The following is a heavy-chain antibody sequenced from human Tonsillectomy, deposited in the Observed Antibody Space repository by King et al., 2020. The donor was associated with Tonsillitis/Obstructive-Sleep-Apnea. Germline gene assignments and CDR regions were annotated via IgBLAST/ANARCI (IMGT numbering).Heavy chain of an antibody. D-gene: IGHD3-9*01. Sequence: QLQESGPGLVKPSETLSLTCTVSGYSISSAYYWGWIRQPPGKGLVWIGSLYHSGSTYYNTSLKSRVTISVDTSKNQFSLKLRSVTAADTAVYYCARSTGYYNPDAFDIWGQGTMVTVSS. CDR3: ARSTGYYNPDAFDI. CDR1: GYSISSAYY. V-gene: IGHV4-38-2*02. J-gene: IGHJ3*02. CDR2: LYHSGST.